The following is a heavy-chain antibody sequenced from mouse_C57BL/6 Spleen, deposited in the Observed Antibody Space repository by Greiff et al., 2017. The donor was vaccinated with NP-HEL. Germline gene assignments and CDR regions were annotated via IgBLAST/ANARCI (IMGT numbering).Heavy chain of an antibody. V-gene: IGHV1-69*01. J-gene: IGHJ2*01. CDR2: IDPSDSYT. Sequence: QVQLKQPGAELVMPGASVKLSCKASGYTFTSYWMHWVKQRPGQGLEWIGEIDPSDSYTNYNQKFKGKSTLTVDKSSSTAYMQLSSLTSEDSAVYYCARQGYYGSRSFDYWGQGTTLTVSS. CDR3: ARQGYYGSRSFDY. D-gene: IGHD1-1*01. CDR1: GYTFTSYW.